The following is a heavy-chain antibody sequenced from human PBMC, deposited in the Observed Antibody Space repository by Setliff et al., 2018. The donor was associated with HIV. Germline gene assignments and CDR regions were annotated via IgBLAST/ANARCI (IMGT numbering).Heavy chain of an antibody. CDR3: ARLGRGTYYYDSSGYLYAFDI. CDR1: GGSISSYY. J-gene: IGHJ3*02. CDR2: IYYSGST. Sequence: SETLSLTCTVSGGSISSYYWSWIRQPPGKGLEWIGYIYYSGSTNYNPSLKSRVTISVDTSKIQFSLKLSSVTAADTAVYYCARLGRGTYYYDSSGYLYAFDIWGQGTMVTVSS. D-gene: IGHD3-22*01. V-gene: IGHV4-59*08.